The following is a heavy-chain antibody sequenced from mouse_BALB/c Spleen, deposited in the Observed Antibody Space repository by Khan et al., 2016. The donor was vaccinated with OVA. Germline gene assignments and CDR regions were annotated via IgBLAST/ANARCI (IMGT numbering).Heavy chain of an antibody. Sequence: EVQLQESGPSLVKSSQTLSFTCSVTGDSITSGFWNWIRKFPGNKFEYMGYVTSSGNTYYNPSLKSRISITKDTSKVQYYLHLNSVTTENTTAECCASSYGSWTRDYWGQGTSVTVSS. V-gene: IGHV3-8*02. D-gene: IGHD1-1*01. CDR3: ASSYGSWTRDY. CDR2: VTSSGNT. CDR1: GDSITSGF. J-gene: IGHJ4*01.